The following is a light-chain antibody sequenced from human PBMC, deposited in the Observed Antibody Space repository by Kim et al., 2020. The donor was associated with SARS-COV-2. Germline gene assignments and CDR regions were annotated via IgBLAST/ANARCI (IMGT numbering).Light chain of an antibody. Sequence: QSVLTQPASVSGSPGQSITISCTGTSSDVGGYNYVSWYQQHPGKAPKLMIYDVSKRPSGVSNRFSGSKSGNTASLTISGLQAEDEADYYCSSYTSSSTYVFGTGTKFTFL. V-gene: IGLV2-14*01. J-gene: IGLJ1*01. CDR2: DVS. CDR3: SSYTSSSTYV. CDR1: SSDVGGYNY.